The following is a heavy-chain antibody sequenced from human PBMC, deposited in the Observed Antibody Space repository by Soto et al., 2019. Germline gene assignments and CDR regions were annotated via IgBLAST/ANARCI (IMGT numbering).Heavy chain of an antibody. V-gene: IGHV4-59*01. J-gene: IGHJ6*02. CDR3: ARRIAAAGPNSYYYYGMDV. D-gene: IGHD6-13*01. CDR2: IYYSGST. CDR1: GGSISSYY. Sequence: SETLSLTCTVSGGSISSYYWSWIRQPPGKGLEWIGYIYYSGSTNYNPSLKSRVTISVDTSKNQFSLKLSSVTAADTAVYYCARRIAAAGPNSYYYYGMDVWGQGTTVTVSS.